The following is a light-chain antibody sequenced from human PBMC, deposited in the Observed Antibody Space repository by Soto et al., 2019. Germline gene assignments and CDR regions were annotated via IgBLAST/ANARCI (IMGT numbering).Light chain of an antibody. CDR2: GAS. J-gene: IGKJ1*01. V-gene: IGKV3-20*01. CDR3: QQYGSSSWT. Sequence: EIVLTQSPGTLSLSPGERATLSCRASQSVSSSYLAWYQQKPGQAPRPLIYGASSRAIGIPDMFSGSGSGTDFTLTISRLEPEDFAVYYCQQYGSSSWTFGQGTKVEIK. CDR1: QSVSSSY.